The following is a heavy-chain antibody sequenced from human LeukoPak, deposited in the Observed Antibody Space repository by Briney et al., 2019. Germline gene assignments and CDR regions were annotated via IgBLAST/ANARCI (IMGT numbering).Heavy chain of an antibody. D-gene: IGHD3-10*01. Sequence: GGSLRLSCAASGFTCSNYAMSWVRQAPEKGLEWISAVSGSGDRTYYAGSVKGRFTISRDNSKNIVYLRMNSLRAEDTAVYFCANSRGYGSGNLWGQGTLVTVSS. CDR3: ANSRGYGSGNL. CDR1: GFTCSNYA. V-gene: IGHV3-23*01. CDR2: VSGSGDRT. J-gene: IGHJ4*02.